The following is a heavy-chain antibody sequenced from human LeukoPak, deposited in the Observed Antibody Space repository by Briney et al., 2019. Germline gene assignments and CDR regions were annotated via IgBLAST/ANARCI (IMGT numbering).Heavy chain of an antibody. Sequence: GASVKVSCKASGYTFTSYGISWVRQAPGQGLEWMGWISAYNGNTNYAQKLQGRVTMTTDTSTSTAYMELRSLRSDDTAVYYCARLRDSSDYGWFDPWGQGTLVTVSS. CDR2: ISAYNGNT. D-gene: IGHD3-22*01. V-gene: IGHV1-18*01. J-gene: IGHJ5*02. CDR1: GYTFTSYG. CDR3: ARLRDSSDYGWFDP.